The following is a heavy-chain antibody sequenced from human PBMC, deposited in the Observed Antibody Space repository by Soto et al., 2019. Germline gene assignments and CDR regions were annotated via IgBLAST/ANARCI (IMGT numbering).Heavy chain of an antibody. V-gene: IGHV1-2*02. J-gene: IGHJ4*02. CDR3: AKVPSAGPGWYGPHYFDIGDYFRDC. CDR2: INPNTGDT. D-gene: IGHD3-22*01. CDR1: GYTFTGYN. Sequence: GASVKVSCKASGYTFTGYNIHWVRQAPGQGLEWMGWINPNTGDTFYAQNFQGRVIMTRDTSISTAYMELSSLKSDDTAVFYCAKVPSAGPGWYGPHYFDIGDYFRDCWGQGTLVTVS.